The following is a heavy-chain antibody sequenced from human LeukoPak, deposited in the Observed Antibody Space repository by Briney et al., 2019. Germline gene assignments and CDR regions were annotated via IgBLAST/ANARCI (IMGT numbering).Heavy chain of an antibody. D-gene: IGHD5-24*01. Sequence: GGSLRLSCTASGFTFSSYWMHWVRQVPGKGVVWVSRVNSDGSSTTYADSVRGRFTISRDNAKNTLYLQMNSLRAEDTAVYYCARGPRRGDGCTLDYWGQGTLVTVSS. J-gene: IGHJ4*02. V-gene: IGHV3-74*01. CDR1: GFTFSSYW. CDR3: ARGPRRGDGCTLDY. CDR2: VNSDGSST.